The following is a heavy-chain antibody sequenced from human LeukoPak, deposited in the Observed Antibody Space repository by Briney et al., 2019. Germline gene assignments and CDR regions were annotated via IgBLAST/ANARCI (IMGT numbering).Heavy chain of an antibody. CDR2: IIPIFGTA. V-gene: IGHV1-69*13. CDR1: GGTFSSYA. CDR3: ARSYCSGGSCLNWFAP. J-gene: IGHJ5*02. D-gene: IGHD2-15*01. Sequence: GASVKVSCKASGGTFSSYAISWVRQAPGQGLEWMGGIIPIFGTANYAQKFQGRVTITADESTSTAYMELSSLRSEDTAVYYCARSYCSGGSCLNWFAPWGQGTLVTVSS.